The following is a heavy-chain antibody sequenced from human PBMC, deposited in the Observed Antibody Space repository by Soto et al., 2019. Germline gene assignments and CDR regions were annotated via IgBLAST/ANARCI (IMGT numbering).Heavy chain of an antibody. D-gene: IGHD4-17*01. J-gene: IGHJ4*02. CDR2: INHSGRT. CDR1: GGSFSGDY. CDR3: ARQRLFATTVTKYFDY. Sequence: PSETLSLTCAVYGGSFSGDYWSWIRQPPGKGLEWIGEINHSGRTNYNPSLKSRVTISVDTSKNQFSLTLSSVTAADTAVYYCARQRLFATTVTKYFDYWGQGTLVTVS. V-gene: IGHV4-34*01.